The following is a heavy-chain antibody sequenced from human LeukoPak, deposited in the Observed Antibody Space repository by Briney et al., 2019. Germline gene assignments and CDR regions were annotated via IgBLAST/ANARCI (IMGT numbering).Heavy chain of an antibody. D-gene: IGHD5-12*01. Sequence: PSETLSLTCTVSGGSISSYYWSWIRQPAGKGLEWIGRIYTSGSTNYNPSLKSRVTMSVDTSKNQFSLELNSVIAADTAVYYCARQVATKGEWAFDIWGQGTLVTVSS. V-gene: IGHV4-4*07. CDR3: ARQVATKGEWAFDI. CDR2: IYTSGST. J-gene: IGHJ3*02. CDR1: GGSISSYY.